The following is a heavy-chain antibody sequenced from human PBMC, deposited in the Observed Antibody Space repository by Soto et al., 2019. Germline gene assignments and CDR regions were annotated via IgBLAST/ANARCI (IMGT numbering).Heavy chain of an antibody. CDR2: IDPSDSYT. D-gene: IGHD2-2*01. CDR3: ARLGCSSTSCYAYYYYGMDV. Sequence: PGETLKISCKGSGYSFTSYWISWGRQMPGKGLEWMGRIDPSDSYTNYSPSFQGHVTISADKSISTAYLQWSSLKASDTAMYYCARLGCSSTSCYAYYYYGMDVWGQGTTVTVSS. CDR1: GYSFTSYW. J-gene: IGHJ6*02. V-gene: IGHV5-10-1*01.